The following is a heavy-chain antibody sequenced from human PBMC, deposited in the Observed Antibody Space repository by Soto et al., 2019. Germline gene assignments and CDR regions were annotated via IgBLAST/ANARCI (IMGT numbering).Heavy chain of an antibody. CDR2: IIPIFGTA. CDR1: GGTFSSYA. D-gene: IGHD3-22*01. J-gene: IGHJ3*02. Sequence: SVKVSCKASGGTFSSYAISWVRQAPGQGLEWMGGIIPIFGTANYAQRFQGRVTITADESTSTAYMELSSLRSEDTAVYYCAREGDSSGTNDAFDIWGQGTMVTVSS. CDR3: AREGDSSGTNDAFDI. V-gene: IGHV1-69*13.